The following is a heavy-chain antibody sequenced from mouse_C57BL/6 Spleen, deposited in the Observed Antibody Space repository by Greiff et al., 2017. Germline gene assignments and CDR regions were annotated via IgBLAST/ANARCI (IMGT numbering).Heavy chain of an antibody. CDR2: ISYDGSN. Sequence: DVQLQESGPGLVKPSQSLSLTCSVTGYSITSGYYWNWIRQFPGNKLEWMGYISYDGSNNYNPSLKNRISITRDTSKNQFFLKLNSVTTEDTATYYCASDDYDWYCDVWGTGTTVTVAS. CDR1: GYSITSGYY. J-gene: IGHJ1*03. CDR3: ASDDYDWYCDV. V-gene: IGHV3-6*01. D-gene: IGHD2-4*01.